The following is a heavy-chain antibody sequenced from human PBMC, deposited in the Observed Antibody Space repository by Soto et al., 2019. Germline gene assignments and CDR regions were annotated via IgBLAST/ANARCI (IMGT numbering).Heavy chain of an antibody. J-gene: IGHJ4*01. CDR1: GFNFSRYW. CDR2: IDQHGTEE. CDR3: ATGPLEY. Sequence: EGQLVESGGGLVQPGGSLRLSCAASGFNFSRYWMNWVRQAPGKGLEWVANIDQHGTEEYYVDSMEGRFTISRDNAKNSVFLQMNGLRVEDTAVYYCATGPLEYLGHGILVTVSS. V-gene: IGHV3-7*01.